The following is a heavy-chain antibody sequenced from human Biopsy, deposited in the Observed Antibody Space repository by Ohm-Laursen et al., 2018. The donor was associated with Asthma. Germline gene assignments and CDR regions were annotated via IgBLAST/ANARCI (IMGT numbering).Heavy chain of an antibody. Sequence: SLRLSCAASGLNYEDYVMHWVRQAPGKGLEWVSGISWNSRSIGYGDSVKGRFTISRDNTKNSLYLQMNSLSPEDTAMYYCRALPTRTMYFDSWGQGTLVTVSS. J-gene: IGHJ4*02. CDR3: RALPTRTMYFDS. D-gene: IGHD4/OR15-4a*01. CDR1: GLNYEDYV. CDR2: ISWNSRSI. V-gene: IGHV3-9*01.